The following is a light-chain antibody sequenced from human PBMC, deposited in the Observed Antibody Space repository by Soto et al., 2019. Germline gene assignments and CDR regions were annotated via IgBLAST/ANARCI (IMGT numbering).Light chain of an antibody. CDR2: EVI. J-gene: IGLJ1*01. CDR3: SSYTSSSTYV. V-gene: IGLV2-18*02. Sequence: QSVLTQPPSVSGSPGQSVTISCTGTSSDVGSYNRVSWYQQPPGTAPKLMLYEVINRPSGVPDRFSGSKSGNTASLTISGLQAEDEADYYCSSYTSSSTYVFVTGTKVPVL. CDR1: SSDVGSYNR.